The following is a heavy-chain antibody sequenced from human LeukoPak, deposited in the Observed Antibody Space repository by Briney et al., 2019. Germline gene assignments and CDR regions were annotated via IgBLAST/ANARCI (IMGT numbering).Heavy chain of an antibody. J-gene: IGHJ4*02. CDR2: IYYSGST. CDR1: GGSISSYY. Sequence: SETLSLTCTVSGGSISSYYWSWIRQPPGKGLEWIGYIYYSGSTNYNPSLKSRVTISVDTSKNQFSLKLSSVTAADTAVYYCARGAYDYVWGSYRPVDYWGQGTLVTVSS. D-gene: IGHD3-16*02. V-gene: IGHV4-59*01. CDR3: ARGAYDYVWGSYRPVDY.